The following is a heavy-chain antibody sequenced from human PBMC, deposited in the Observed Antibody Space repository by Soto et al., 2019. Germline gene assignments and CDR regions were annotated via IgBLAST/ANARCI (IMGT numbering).Heavy chain of an antibody. J-gene: IGHJ5*02. CDR3: ARESGVYDFWSGLTLRYFHWTQRWFDP. D-gene: IGHD3-3*01. Sequence: ASVKVSCKASGYTFTSYAMNWVRQAPGQGLEWMGWINTNTGNPTYAQGFTGRFVFSLDTSVSTAYLQICSLKAEDTAVYYCARESGVYDFWSGLTLRYFHWTQRWFDPWGQGTLVTVSS. CDR1: GYTFTSYA. V-gene: IGHV7-4-1*01. CDR2: INTNTGNP.